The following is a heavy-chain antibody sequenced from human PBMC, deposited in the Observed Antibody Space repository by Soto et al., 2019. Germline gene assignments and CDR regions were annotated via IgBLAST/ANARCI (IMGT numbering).Heavy chain of an antibody. J-gene: IGHJ4*02. Sequence: GESLKISCKGSGYSFTIYWIGWVRQMPGKGLEWMGIIYPGDSDTRYSPSFQGQVTISADKSISTAYLQMNSLRAEDTAVYYCAKEADSSGYYPYYFDYWGQGTLVTVSS. CDR2: IYPGDSDT. D-gene: IGHD3-22*01. CDR1: GYSFTIYW. V-gene: IGHV5-51*01. CDR3: AKEADSSGYYPYYFDY.